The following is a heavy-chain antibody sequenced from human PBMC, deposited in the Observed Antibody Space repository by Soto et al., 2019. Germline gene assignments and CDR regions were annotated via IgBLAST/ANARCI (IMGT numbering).Heavy chain of an antibody. V-gene: IGHV4-30-4*01. CDR3: ARGRYCLTGRCFQNWLDS. Sequence: SETLSLTCSVSGDSISTVDYFWAWVRQPPGQALEYIGYIYKSATTYYNPSFESRVAISLDTSKSQFSLNVTSLTAADTAVYFCARGRYCLTGRCFQNWLDSWGQGSPVTVSS. CDR1: GDSISTVDYF. CDR2: IYKSATT. J-gene: IGHJ5*01. D-gene: IGHD2-15*01.